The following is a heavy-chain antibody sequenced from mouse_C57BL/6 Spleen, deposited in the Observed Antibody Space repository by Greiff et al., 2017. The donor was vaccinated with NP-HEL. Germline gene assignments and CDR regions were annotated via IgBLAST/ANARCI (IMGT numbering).Heavy chain of an antibody. CDR2: IDPSDSYT. V-gene: IGHV1-69*01. CDR3: ARWGSTMAPYYFDY. J-gene: IGHJ2*01. D-gene: IGHD2-1*01. Sequence: QVQLKESGAELVMPGASVKLSCKASGYTFTSYWMHWVKQSPGQGLEWIGEIDPSDSYTNYNQKFKGKSTLTVDKSSSTAYMQLSSLTSEDSAVYYCARWGSTMAPYYFDYWGQGTTLTVSS. CDR1: GYTFTSYW.